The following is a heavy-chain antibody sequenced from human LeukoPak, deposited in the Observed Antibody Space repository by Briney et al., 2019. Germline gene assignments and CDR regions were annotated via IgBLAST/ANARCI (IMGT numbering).Heavy chain of an antibody. CDR3: TRDAYNFNDFDY. J-gene: IGHJ4*02. Sequence: GRSLRLSCAASEFTFSHFAMHWVRQAPGKGLEWVAVVSSHGNDGYYADSVKGRFTISRDNSKSTLYLQIDSLRAEDTAIYYCTRDAYNFNDFDYWGQGTLVTVSS. CDR2: VSSHGNDG. V-gene: IGHV3-30*01. CDR1: EFTFSHFA. D-gene: IGHD5-24*01.